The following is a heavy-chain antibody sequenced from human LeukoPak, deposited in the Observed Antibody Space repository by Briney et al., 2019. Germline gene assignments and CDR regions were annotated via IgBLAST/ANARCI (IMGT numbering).Heavy chain of an antibody. V-gene: IGHV3-7*01. Sequence: GGSLRLSCAASGFTFSSYWMSWVRQAPGKGLEWVANIKQDGSEKYYVDSVKGRFTISRDNAKNSLYLQMNSLRAEDTAVYYCARKGGVGFLGYYYYMDVWGKGTTVTVSS. D-gene: IGHD3-16*01. CDR3: ARKGGVGFLGYYYYMDV. CDR1: GFTFSSYW. J-gene: IGHJ6*03. CDR2: IKQDGSEK.